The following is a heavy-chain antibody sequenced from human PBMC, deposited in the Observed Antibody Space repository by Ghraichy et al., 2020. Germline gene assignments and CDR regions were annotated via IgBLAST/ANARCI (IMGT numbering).Heavy chain of an antibody. CDR3: ARAYSSGWSDY. Sequence: SEILSLTCTVSGGSISSGGYYWSWIRQHPGKGLEWIGYIYYSGSTYYNPSLKSRVTISVDTSKNQFSLKLSSVTAADTAVYYCARAYSSGWSDYWGQGTLVTVSS. CDR1: GGSISSGGYY. V-gene: IGHV4-31*03. D-gene: IGHD6-19*01. J-gene: IGHJ4*02. CDR2: IYYSGST.